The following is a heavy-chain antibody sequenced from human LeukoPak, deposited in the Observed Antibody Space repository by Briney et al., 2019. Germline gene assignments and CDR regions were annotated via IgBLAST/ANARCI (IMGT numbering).Heavy chain of an antibody. CDR3: TRDGWDY. D-gene: IGHD2-2*03. CDR2: ITASDGST. J-gene: IGHJ4*02. Sequence: AGGSLRLSCAASGFTFSHYWMSWIRQAPGKGLEWVSAITASDGSTYYADSVKGRFTISRDNSKNTLYLQMNSLRAEDTALYYCTRDGWDYWGQGTLVTVSS. CDR1: GFTFSHYW. V-gene: IGHV3-23*01.